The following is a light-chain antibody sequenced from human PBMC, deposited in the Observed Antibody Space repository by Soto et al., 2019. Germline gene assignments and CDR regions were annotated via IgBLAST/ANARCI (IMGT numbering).Light chain of an antibody. V-gene: IGKV3-15*01. Sequence: TSPPDTLPLSPWERATLSCRTSQSVNSNYLAWYPQKPGHTPRLXISDTSPRATGVPPRFSGSRSGSESTLTINSLQSEDFAVYYCQPYNNWPLTFGGGTKV. CDR1: QSVNSN. CDR3: QPYNNWPLT. CDR2: DTS. J-gene: IGKJ4*01.